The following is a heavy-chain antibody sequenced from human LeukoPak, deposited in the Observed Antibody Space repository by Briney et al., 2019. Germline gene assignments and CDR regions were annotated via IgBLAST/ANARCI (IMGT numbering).Heavy chain of an antibody. V-gene: IGHV3-15*01. CDR3: TTVYSRHIVVVTAIPYGMDV. D-gene: IGHD2-21*02. CDR2: IKSKTDGGTT. CDR1: GFTFSNAW. J-gene: IGHJ6*02. Sequence: GGSLRLSCAASGFTFSNAWMSWVRQAPGEGLEWVGRIKSKTDGGTTDYAAPVKGRFTISRDDSKNTLYLQMNSLKTEDTAVYYCTTVYSRHIVVVTAIPYGMDVWGQGTTVTVSS.